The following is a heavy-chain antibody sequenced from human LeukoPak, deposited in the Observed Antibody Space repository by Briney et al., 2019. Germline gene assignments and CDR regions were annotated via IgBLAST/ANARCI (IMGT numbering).Heavy chain of an antibody. D-gene: IGHD3-22*01. Sequence: SETLSLTCAVYGGSFSGYYWNWIRQPPGKGLEWIGEINHSGSTNYNPSLKSRVTISVDTSKNQLSLKLSSVTAADTAVYYCARTVITRIVVATPGAFDIWGQGTMVTVSS. CDR2: INHSGST. CDR3: ARTVITRIVVATPGAFDI. J-gene: IGHJ3*02. CDR1: GGSFSGYY. V-gene: IGHV4-34*01.